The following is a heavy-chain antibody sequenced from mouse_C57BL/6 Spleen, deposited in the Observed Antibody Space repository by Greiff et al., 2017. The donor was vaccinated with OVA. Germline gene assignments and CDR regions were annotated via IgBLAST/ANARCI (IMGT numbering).Heavy chain of an antibody. CDR1: GYSFTGYY. V-gene: IGHV1-42*01. D-gene: IGHD1-1*01. CDR3: ARRDYYGSSYWYFDV. J-gene: IGHJ1*03. CDR2: INPSTGGT. Sequence: EVQLQQSGPELVKPGASVKISCKASGYSFTGYYMNWVKQSPEKSLEWIGEINPSTGGTTYNQKFTAKATLTVDKSSSTAYMQLNSLTSEDSAVYYCARRDYYGSSYWYFDVWGTGTTVTVSS.